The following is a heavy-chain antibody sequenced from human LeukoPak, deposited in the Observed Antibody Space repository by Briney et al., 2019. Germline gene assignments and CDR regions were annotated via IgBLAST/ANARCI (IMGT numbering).Heavy chain of an antibody. CDR1: AFTFRNYA. CDR2: IASDGNDK. D-gene: IGHD2-21*01. V-gene: IGHV3-30*03. CDR3: ARDFFPVVDSTWYEIGY. Sequence: GRSLRLSCAASAFTFRNYAMHWLRQAPGKGLEWVAVIASDGNDKHLADSVKGRFTISRDNSRNTLYLQMDSLRSEDTAVYYCARDFFPVVDSTWYEIGYWGQGTLVTVSS. J-gene: IGHJ4*02.